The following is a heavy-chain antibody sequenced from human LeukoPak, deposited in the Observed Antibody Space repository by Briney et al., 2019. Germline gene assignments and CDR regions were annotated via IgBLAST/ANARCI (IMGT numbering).Heavy chain of an antibody. CDR1: GFTFSSYW. CDR3: ARGYYGDPSQVYYFDY. V-gene: IGHV3-74*01. CDR2: INSDGSST. D-gene: IGHD4-17*01. J-gene: IGHJ4*02. Sequence: GGSLRLSCAASGFTFSSYWMHWVRQAPGKGLVWVSRINSDGSSTSYADSVKGRFTISRDNAKNTLYLQMNSLRAEDTAVYYCARGYYGDPSQVYYFDYWGQGTLVTVSS.